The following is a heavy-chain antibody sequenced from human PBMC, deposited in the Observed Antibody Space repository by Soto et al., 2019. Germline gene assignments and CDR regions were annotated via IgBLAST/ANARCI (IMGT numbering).Heavy chain of an antibody. V-gene: IGHV1-24*01. CDR3: AGLRTSEMRSGYGSGGSCPYYGMDV. CDR1: GCTLSDYS. CDR2: IDPDFGTA. Sequence: ASVKVSCKVSGCTLSDYSIRWVRQAPGKGLEWMGGIDPDFGTANYAQKFQGRVTITEDTSTNTAYMELSSLRSEDTAVYYCAGLRTSEMRSGYGSGGSCPYYGMDVWGQGTTVTVSS. D-gene: IGHD2-15*01. J-gene: IGHJ6*02.